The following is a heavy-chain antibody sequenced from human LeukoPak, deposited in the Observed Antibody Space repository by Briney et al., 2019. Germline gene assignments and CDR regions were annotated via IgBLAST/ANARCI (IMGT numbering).Heavy chain of an antibody. Sequence: PSETLSLTCTVSGGSISSYYWSWIRQPPGKGLEWIGYIYYSGSTNYNPSLKSRVTISVDTSKNQFSLKLSSVTAADTAVYYCARDPYGDWYLDCWGQGTLVTVSS. D-gene: IGHD4-17*01. J-gene: IGHJ4*02. CDR2: IYYSGST. CDR3: ARDPYGDWYLDC. CDR1: GGSISSYY. V-gene: IGHV4-59*01.